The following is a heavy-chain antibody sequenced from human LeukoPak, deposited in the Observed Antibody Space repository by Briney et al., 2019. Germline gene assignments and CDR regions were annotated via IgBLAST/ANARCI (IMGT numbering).Heavy chain of an antibody. J-gene: IGHJ6*02. V-gene: IGHV1-18*01. Sequence: SVKVSXXXSGXXFSSYGISWVRQAPGQGLEWMGWISGYNGNLNYAQKFQGRVSMTADTSTTTAYMELRSLRLDDTAVYFCARDSSYYESYGRDVWGQGTTVTVSS. CDR1: GXXFSSYG. D-gene: IGHD3-22*01. CDR3: ARDSSYYESYGRDV. CDR2: ISGYNGNL.